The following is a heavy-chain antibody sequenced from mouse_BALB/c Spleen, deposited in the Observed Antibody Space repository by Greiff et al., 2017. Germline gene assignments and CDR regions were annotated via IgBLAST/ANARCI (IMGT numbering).Heavy chain of an antibody. V-gene: IGHV14-4*02. CDR1: GFNIKDYY. CDR3: NAAARATAY. Sequence: VQLKESGAELVRSGASVKLSCTASGFNIKDYYMHWVKQRPEQGLEWIGWIDPENGDTEYAPKFQGKATMTADTSSNTAYLQLSSLTSEDTAVYYCNAAARATAYWGQGTLVTVSA. J-gene: IGHJ3*01. CDR2: IDPENGDT. D-gene: IGHD3-1*01.